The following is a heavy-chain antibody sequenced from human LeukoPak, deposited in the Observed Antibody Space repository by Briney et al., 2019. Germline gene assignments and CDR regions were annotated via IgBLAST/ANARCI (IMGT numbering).Heavy chain of an antibody. CDR2: INPNSGGT. J-gene: IGHJ6*03. CDR1: GYTFTGYS. V-gene: IGHV1-2*02. D-gene: IGHD3-16*02. CDR3: AGGERYGYVYYYYMDV. Sequence: ASVKVSCKASGYTFTGYSMHWVRQAPGQGLEWMGWINPNSGGTNYAQKFQGRVTMTRDTSISAAYVELSGLRSDDTAVYYCAGGERYGYVYYYYMDVWGKGTTVTVSS.